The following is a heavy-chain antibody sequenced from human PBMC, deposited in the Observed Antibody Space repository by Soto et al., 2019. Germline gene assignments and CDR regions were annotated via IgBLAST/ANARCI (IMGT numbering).Heavy chain of an antibody. Sequence: PLGSLRLSCAASGSTFSSYSMTWVRQAPGKGLEWVSVITGSGADTYYADSVKGRFTISRDNSKNTLYLQMNSLRAEDTAVYYCAKKNGGQRPCDSWGQGTLVTVSS. CDR2: ITGSGADT. V-gene: IGHV3-23*01. CDR3: AKKNGGQRPCDS. J-gene: IGHJ4*02. CDR1: GSTFSSYS. D-gene: IGHD1-1*01.